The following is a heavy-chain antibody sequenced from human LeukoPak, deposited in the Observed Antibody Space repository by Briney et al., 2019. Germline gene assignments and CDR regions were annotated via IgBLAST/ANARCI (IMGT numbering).Heavy chain of an antibody. J-gene: IGHJ4*02. CDR1: GGSVSSGDYY. V-gene: IGHV4-30-4*01. CDR3: VRRMVGAIRPFDY. CDR2: MYYSGST. D-gene: IGHD1-26*01. Sequence: SETLSLTCSVSGGSVSSGDYYWSWVRQPPGKGLEWIGYMYYSGSTYYSPSLKSRVTISVDTSKNQFSLKLSSVTAADTAVYYCVRRMVGAIRPFDYWGQGTLVTVSS.